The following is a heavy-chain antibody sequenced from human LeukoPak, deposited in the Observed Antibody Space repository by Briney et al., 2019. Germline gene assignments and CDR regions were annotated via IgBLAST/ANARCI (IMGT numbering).Heavy chain of an antibody. J-gene: IGHJ4*02. V-gene: IGHV3-21*01. CDR3: ARGPDTPGYYFDY. CDR2: ISSSSSYI. D-gene: IGHD5-18*01. Sequence: GGSLRLSCAASGFTFSSYSMNWVRQAPGKGLEWVSSISSSSSYIYYADSVKGRFTISRDNSKNTLYLQMNSLRAEDTAVYYCARGPDTPGYYFDYWGQGTLVTVSS. CDR1: GFTFSSYS.